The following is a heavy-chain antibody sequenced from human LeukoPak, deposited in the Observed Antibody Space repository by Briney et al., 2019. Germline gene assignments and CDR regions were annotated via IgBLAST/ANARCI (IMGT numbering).Heavy chain of an antibody. CDR3: ARDRRYSSSRSNWFDP. Sequence: ASVKVSCKASGYTFTSYAMHWVRQAPGQRLEWMGWINAGNGNTKYSQKFQGRVTITRDTSASTAYMELSSLRSEDTAVYYCARDRRYSSSRSNWFDPWGQGTLVTVSS. V-gene: IGHV1-3*01. D-gene: IGHD6-13*01. J-gene: IGHJ5*02. CDR1: GYTFTSYA. CDR2: INAGNGNT.